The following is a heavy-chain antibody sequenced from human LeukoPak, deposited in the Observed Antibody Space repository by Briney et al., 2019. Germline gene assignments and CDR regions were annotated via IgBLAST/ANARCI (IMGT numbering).Heavy chain of an antibody. V-gene: IGHV3-23*01. J-gene: IGHJ4*02. CDR2: ISGSGGST. D-gene: IGHD6-19*01. CDR1: GFTFSSYA. CDR3: ARRGGSSGWGDFDY. Sequence: GGSLRLSCAASGFTFSSYAMSWVRQAPGKGLEWVSAISGSGGSTYYADSVKGRFTISRDNSKNTLYLQMDSLRAEDTARYYCARRGGSSGWGDFDYWGQATLVTVSS.